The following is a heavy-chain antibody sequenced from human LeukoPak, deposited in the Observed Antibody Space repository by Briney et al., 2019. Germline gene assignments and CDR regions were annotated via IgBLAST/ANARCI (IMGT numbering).Heavy chain of an antibody. Sequence: KPSETLSLTCAVYGGSFSGYYWGWIRQPPGKGLEWIGEINHSGSTNYNPSLKSRVTISVDTSKNQFSLKLSSVTAADTAVYYCAREFGMVRGVINYFDYWGQGTLVTVSS. D-gene: IGHD3-10*01. CDR3: AREFGMVRGVINYFDY. J-gene: IGHJ4*02. CDR2: INHSGST. CDR1: GGSFSGYY. V-gene: IGHV4-34*01.